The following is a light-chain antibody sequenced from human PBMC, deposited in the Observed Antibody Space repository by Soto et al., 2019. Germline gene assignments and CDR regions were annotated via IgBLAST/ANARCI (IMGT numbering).Light chain of an antibody. CDR2: AAS. J-gene: IGKJ3*01. CDR1: QGISNF. V-gene: IGKV1-27*01. Sequence: DIQMTQSPTSLSASVGDRVTITCRASQGISNFVAWYQQKPGKAPKLLIYAASTLQSGVPSRFSGSGSGTHFTLTSNSLQPEDVATYSCQKYSSVPVFGPGTKVEIK. CDR3: QKYSSVPV.